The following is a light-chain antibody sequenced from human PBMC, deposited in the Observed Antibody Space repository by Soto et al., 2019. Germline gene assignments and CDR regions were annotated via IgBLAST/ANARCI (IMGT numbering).Light chain of an antibody. J-gene: IGLJ2*01. CDR3: ATWDVSLNAVV. V-gene: IGLV1-44*01. Sequence: QAVVTQPPSASGTPGPRVTISCSGSGSNIGTNSVDWHQQLPGTAPKLLIYSNNQRPSGVPDRFSGSKSGTSASLAISGLQSEDEAHYYCATWDVSLNAVVFGGGTKLTVL. CDR2: SNN. CDR1: GSNIGTNS.